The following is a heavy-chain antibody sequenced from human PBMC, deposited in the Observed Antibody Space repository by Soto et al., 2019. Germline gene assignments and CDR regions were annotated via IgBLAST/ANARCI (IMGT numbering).Heavy chain of an antibody. Sequence: QVQLVQSGVEVKKPGASVKVSCKASGYTFTSYASTWVRQAPGQGLEWMGLISAYNGNPNYAQKLQGRVPMTTNTSTSTAYMELRSLRSDDTAVDYCARDAPPADYWGQGTLVTVSS. J-gene: IGHJ4*02. CDR2: ISAYNGNP. CDR3: ARDAPPADY. V-gene: IGHV1-18*01. CDR1: GYTFTSYA.